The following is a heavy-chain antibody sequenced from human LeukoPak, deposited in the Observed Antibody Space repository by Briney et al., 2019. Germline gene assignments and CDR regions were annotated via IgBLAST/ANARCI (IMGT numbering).Heavy chain of an antibody. Sequence: PGGSLRLSCAASGFTFSSYAMHWVRQAPGKGLEWVAVISYDGSNKYYADSVKGRFTISRDNSKNTLYLQMNSLRAEDTAVYYCARVPRGRWGQGTLVTVSS. CDR2: ISYDGSNK. V-gene: IGHV3-30*14. J-gene: IGHJ4*02. CDR1: GFTFSSYA. CDR3: ARVPRGR.